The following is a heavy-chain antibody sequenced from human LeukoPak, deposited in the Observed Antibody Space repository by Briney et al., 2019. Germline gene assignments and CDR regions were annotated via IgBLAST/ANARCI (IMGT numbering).Heavy chain of an antibody. CDR3: AKELRGYSYGYYFDY. J-gene: IGHJ4*02. CDR2: ISYDGSNK. V-gene: IGHV3-30*18. D-gene: IGHD5-18*01. Sequence: GGSLRLSCAASGFTFSSYGMHWVRQAPGKGPEWVAVISYDGSNKYYADSVKGRFTISRDNSKNTLYLQMNSLRAEDTAVYYCAKELRGYSYGYYFDYWGQGTLVTVSS. CDR1: GFTFSSYG.